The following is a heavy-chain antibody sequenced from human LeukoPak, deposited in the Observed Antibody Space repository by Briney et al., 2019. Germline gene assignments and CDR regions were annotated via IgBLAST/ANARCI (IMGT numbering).Heavy chain of an antibody. D-gene: IGHD1-7*01. Sequence: SETLSLTCTVSRGSVSPYFWSWIRQPPGKGLEWIGYIYHSGSTYYNPSLKSRVTISVDRSKNQFSLKLSSVTAADTAVYYCARGEGELPLDYWGQGTLVTVSS. CDR2: IYHSGST. CDR3: ARGEGELPLDY. CDR1: RGSVSPYF. V-gene: IGHV4-30-2*01. J-gene: IGHJ4*02.